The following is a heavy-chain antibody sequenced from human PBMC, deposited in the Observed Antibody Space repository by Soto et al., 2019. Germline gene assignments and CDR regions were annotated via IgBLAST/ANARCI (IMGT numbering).Heavy chain of an antibody. Sequence: SETLSLTCTVSGDSISSGGFYWSWIRQPPGKGLEWIGEINHSGSTNYNPSLKSRVTISVDTSKNQFSLKLSSVTAADTAVYYCARRSTVFYYYYYMDVWGKGTTVTVSS. V-gene: IGHV4-39*07. J-gene: IGHJ6*03. CDR1: GDSISSGGFY. CDR2: INHSGST. D-gene: IGHD1-26*01. CDR3: ARRSTVFYYYYYMDV.